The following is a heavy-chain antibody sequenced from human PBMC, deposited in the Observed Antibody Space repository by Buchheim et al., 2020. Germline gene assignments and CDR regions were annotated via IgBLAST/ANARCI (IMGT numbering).Heavy chain of an antibody. CDR3: ARDAPRKIFGVVITNGYYYYGMDV. Sequence: QVQLVESGGGVVQPGRSLRLSCAASGFTFSSYAMHWVRQAPGKGLEWVAVISYDGSNKYYADSVKGRFTISRDNSKNTLYLQMNSLRAEDTAVYYCARDAPRKIFGVVITNGYYYYGMDVWGQGTT. CDR1: GFTFSSYA. D-gene: IGHD3-3*01. CDR2: ISYDGSNK. V-gene: IGHV3-30*04. J-gene: IGHJ6*02.